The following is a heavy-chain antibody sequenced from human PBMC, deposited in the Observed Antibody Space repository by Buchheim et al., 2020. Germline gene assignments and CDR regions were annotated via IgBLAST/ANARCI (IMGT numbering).Heavy chain of an antibody. Sequence: QLQLQESGPGLVKPSETLSLTCTVSGGSISSGSYYWGWIRQSPGKGLEWIAIIGHTGDTYYNPSLQSRVTISVDTSKNQFSLKLSSVTAADTAAYYCARHRTVTGSSLSDYWGQGTL. D-gene: IGHD1-26*01. CDR2: IGHTGDT. CDR1: GGSISSGSYY. CDR3: ARHRTVTGSSLSDY. J-gene: IGHJ4*02. V-gene: IGHV4-39*01.